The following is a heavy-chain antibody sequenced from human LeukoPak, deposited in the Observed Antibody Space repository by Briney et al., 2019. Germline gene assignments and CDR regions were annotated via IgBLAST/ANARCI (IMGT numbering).Heavy chain of an antibody. D-gene: IGHD3-10*01. CDR1: GLPVSSYA. Sequence: GGPLILSSAASGLPVSSYAISRVRQAPRKGLESISTISASGGNTYYADAVRGRFCISRDNAKHTLYVQMNSLSADDKAIYYYASRYLGLSMARGGAAEIQIPGLGYWGQRTRFTVSS. V-gene: IGHV3-23*01. CDR3: ASRYLGLSMARGGAAEIQIPGLGY. J-gene: IGHJ4*02. CDR2: ISASGGNT.